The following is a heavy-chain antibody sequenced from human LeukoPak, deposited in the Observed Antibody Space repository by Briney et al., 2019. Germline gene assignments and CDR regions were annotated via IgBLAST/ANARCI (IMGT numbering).Heavy chain of an antibody. CDR2: ISGSGGST. V-gene: IGHV3-23*01. CDR1: GFTFSSYA. Sequence: GGSLRLSCAASGFTFSSYAMSWVRQAPGKGLEWVSAISGSGGSTYYADSVKGRFTISRDNAKNSLYLQMNSLRAEDTAVYYCAIRGSGSYGPFDYWGQGTLVTVSS. D-gene: IGHD3-10*01. CDR3: AIRGSGSYGPFDY. J-gene: IGHJ4*02.